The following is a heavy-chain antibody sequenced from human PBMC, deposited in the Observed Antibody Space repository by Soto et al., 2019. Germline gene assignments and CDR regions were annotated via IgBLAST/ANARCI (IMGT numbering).Heavy chain of an antibody. CDR3: ARDLPGIAVAGLDY. V-gene: IGHV3-30-3*01. Sequence: PVGSLRLSCADSGFTFSSYAMHWVRQAPGKGLEWVAVISYDGSNKYYADSVKGRFTISRDNSKNTLYLQINSLRAEDTAVYYCARDLPGIAVAGLDYWGQGTLVTVSS. J-gene: IGHJ4*02. CDR1: GFTFSSYA. D-gene: IGHD6-19*01. CDR2: ISYDGSNK.